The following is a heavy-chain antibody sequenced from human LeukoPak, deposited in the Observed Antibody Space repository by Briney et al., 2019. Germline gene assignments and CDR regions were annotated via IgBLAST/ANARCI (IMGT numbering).Heavy chain of an antibody. V-gene: IGHV3-23*01. CDR3: AKGPTARTITVAAHAAPFDS. CDR1: GLTFRNYA. J-gene: IGHJ4*02. Sequence: TGGSLRLSCVASGLTFRNYAMNWVRQAPGKGLEWVSSINGAGVTTYYADSVKGRFTISRDNSKNTLYLQMNSLRAEDTALYYCAKGPTARTITVAAHAAPFDSWGQGTLVSVSS. D-gene: IGHD6-19*01. CDR2: INGAGVTT.